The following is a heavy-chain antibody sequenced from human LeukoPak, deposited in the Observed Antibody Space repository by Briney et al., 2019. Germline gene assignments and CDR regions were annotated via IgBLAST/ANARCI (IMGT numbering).Heavy chain of an antibody. J-gene: IGHJ6*02. Sequence: GGSLRLSCAASGFTFSDYYMSWIRQALGKGLEWVSCISSSGSTIYYADSVKGRFTISRDNAKNSLYLQMNSLRAEDTAVYYCARVYEDGSGNYYYYYGMDVWGQGTMVTVSS. CDR2: ISSSGSTI. D-gene: IGHD3-10*01. CDR3: ARVYEDGSGNYYYYYGMDV. CDR1: GFTFSDYY. V-gene: IGHV3-11*01.